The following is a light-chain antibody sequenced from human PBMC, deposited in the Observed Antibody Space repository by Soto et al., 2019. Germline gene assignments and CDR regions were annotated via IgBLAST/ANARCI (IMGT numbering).Light chain of an antibody. J-gene: IGKJ5*01. CDR3: QQLKSNLIT. V-gene: IGKV3-11*01. CDR2: EVS. CDR1: QSVSGY. Sequence: EILLTQSPVTLSLSPGERTTLXXRASQSVSGYLAWYQQKPGQAPRXLIYEVSNRATGIPARFSGSGSGTDFTLTISSLQPEDFATYYCQQLKSNLITFGQGTRLEIK.